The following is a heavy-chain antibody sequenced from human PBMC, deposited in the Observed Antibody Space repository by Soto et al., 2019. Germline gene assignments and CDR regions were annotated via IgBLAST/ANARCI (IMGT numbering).Heavy chain of an antibody. CDR3: ARPPYSASYYYFDQ. J-gene: IGHJ4*02. D-gene: IGHD1-26*01. CDR2: IYPGDSDT. Sequence: GESLKISCNASGYSFTSYWIGWVRQMPGKGLEWMGIIYPGDSDTIYSPSFQGQVTISADKSISTAYLQWNSLKASDTAMYYCARPPYSASYYYFDQWGQGTQVTVYS. V-gene: IGHV5-51*01. CDR1: GYSFTSYW.